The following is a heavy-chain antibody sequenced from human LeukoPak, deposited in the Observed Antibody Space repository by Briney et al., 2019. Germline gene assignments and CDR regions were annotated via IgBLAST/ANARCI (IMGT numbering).Heavy chain of an antibody. CDR1: GYTFTGYY. D-gene: IGHD3-16*02. CDR3: ARDGAGITFGGVIVRPDY. Sequence: ASVKVSXKASGYTFTGYYVHWVRQAPGQGLEWMGRINPSSGATNYAQNFQGRVTMTRDTSISTAYMELRSLRSDDTAMYYCARDGAGITFGGVIVRPDYWGQGTLVTVSS. CDR2: INPSSGAT. J-gene: IGHJ4*02. V-gene: IGHV1-2*06.